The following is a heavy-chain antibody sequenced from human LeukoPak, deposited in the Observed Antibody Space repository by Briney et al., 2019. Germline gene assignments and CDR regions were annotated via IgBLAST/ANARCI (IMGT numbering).Heavy chain of an antibody. J-gene: IGHJ4*02. CDR1: GFTFSTSW. Sequence: AGGSLRLSCAASGFTFSTSWMSWVRQVPGKGLEWVANIKKDGSETYYVDSVKGRFTISRDNAKNSLYLQMNSLRAEDTAMYCCARGRYSGTTYYFDYWGQGTLVTVSS. V-gene: IGHV3-7*03. D-gene: IGHD5-12*01. CDR2: IKKDGSET. CDR3: ARGRYSGTTYYFDY.